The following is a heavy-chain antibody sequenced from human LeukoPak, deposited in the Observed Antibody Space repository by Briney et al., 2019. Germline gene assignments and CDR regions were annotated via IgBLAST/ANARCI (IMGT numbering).Heavy chain of an antibody. D-gene: IGHD4-23*01. CDR2: VDPNSGGT. CDR3: ARGGGGDDAFDI. J-gene: IGHJ3*02. Sequence: ASMKVSCKASGYTFADYYIHWVRQAPGQGLEGMGWVDPNSGGTNYPQRFQGRVTMTRDTSINTAYLDLSRLRSDVTAVYYCARGGGGDDAFDIWGQGTMVTVSS. V-gene: IGHV1-2*02. CDR1: GYTFADYY.